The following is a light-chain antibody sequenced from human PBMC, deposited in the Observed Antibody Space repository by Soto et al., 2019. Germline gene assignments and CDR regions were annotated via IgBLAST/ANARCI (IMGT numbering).Light chain of an antibody. Sequence: QSVLTQPPSVSAAPGQKVSISCSGSNSNIGNNYVSWYQHLPGTAPKLLISDNNNRPSGIPDRFSGSKSGTSATLGITGLQTGDEADYYCATWDSSLSAGVFGGGTKLTV. V-gene: IGLV1-51*01. CDR3: ATWDSSLSAGV. J-gene: IGLJ2*01. CDR1: NSNIGNNY. CDR2: DNN.